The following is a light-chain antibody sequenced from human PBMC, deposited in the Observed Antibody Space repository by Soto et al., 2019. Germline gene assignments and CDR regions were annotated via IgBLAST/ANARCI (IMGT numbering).Light chain of an antibody. CDR3: SSYTSSSILGV. CDR1: SSDVGGYNY. J-gene: IGLJ2*01. Sequence: QSALTQPASVSGSSGQSITISCTGTSSDVGGYNYVSWYQQHPGKAPKLLIYEVSTRPSGVSNRFSGSKSGNTASLTISGLQAEDEADYYCSSYTSSSILGVFGGGTQLTVL. V-gene: IGLV2-14*01. CDR2: EVS.